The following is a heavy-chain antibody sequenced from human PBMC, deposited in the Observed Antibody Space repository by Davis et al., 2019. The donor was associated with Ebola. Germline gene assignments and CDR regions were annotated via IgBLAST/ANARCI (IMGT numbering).Heavy chain of an antibody. CDR3: TTDPHPHDTGYHDC. CDR1: GFTISGAW. Sequence: PGGSLRLSCVASGFTISGAWMRWVRHVPGKGLEWVGRIKSEADYGTTDYAAAVKGRFTISRDDSKNTMYLQMNNLKSEDTAVYYCTTDPHPHDTGYHDCWGQGTLVTVSS. V-gene: IGHV3-15*01. J-gene: IGHJ4*02. CDR2: IKSEADYGTT. D-gene: IGHD3-9*01.